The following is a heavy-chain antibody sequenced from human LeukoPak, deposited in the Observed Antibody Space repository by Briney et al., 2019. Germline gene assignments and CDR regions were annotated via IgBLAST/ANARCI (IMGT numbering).Heavy chain of an antibody. J-gene: IGHJ6*03. Sequence: ASVKVSCKVSGYTLTELSMHWVRQAPGKGLEWMGGFDPEDGETIYAQKFQGRVTMTEDTSTDTAYMELSSLRSEDTAVYYCARVMTTVTTFFAYMDVWGKGTTVTVSS. D-gene: IGHD4-17*01. V-gene: IGHV1-24*01. CDR3: ARVMTTVTTFFAYMDV. CDR2: FDPEDGET. CDR1: GYTLTELS.